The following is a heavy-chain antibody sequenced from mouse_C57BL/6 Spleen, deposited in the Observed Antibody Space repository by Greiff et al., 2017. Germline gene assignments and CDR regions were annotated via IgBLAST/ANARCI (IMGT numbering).Heavy chain of an antibody. J-gene: IGHJ2*01. CDR3: ARVYYGRGGRDY. D-gene: IGHD2-1*01. Sequence: QVQLQQPGAELVKPGASVKLSCKASGYTFTSYWMQWVKQRPGQGLEWIGEIDPSDSYTNYNQKFKGKATLTVDTSSSTAYMQLSSLTSEDSAVYYCARVYYGRGGRDYWGQGTTLTVSS. CDR2: IDPSDSYT. V-gene: IGHV1-50*01. CDR1: GYTFTSYW.